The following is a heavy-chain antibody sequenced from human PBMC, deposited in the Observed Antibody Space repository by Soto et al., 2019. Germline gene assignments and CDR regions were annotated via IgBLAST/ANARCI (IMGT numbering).Heavy chain of an antibody. D-gene: IGHD4-4*01. CDR3: ARDRNSALNY. CDR1: GFTFSDYY. CDR2: ISGSSYT. Sequence: GGSLRLSCAASGFTFSDYYMTWIRQAPGKGLEWLSYISGSSYTNYADSVKGRFTISRDNAKNSLYLQMNSLRAEDTAVYYRARDRNSALNYWGQGTLVTVS. V-gene: IGHV3-11*06. J-gene: IGHJ4*02.